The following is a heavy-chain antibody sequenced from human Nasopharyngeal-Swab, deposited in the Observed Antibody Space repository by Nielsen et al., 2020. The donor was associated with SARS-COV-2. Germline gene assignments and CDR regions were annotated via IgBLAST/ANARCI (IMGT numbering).Heavy chain of an antibody. D-gene: IGHD6-13*01. V-gene: IGHV1-46*01. CDR1: GYTFTSYY. Sequence: ASVKVSCKASGYTFTSYYMHWVRQAPGQGLEWMGIINPSGGSTSYAQKFQGRVTMTRDTSTSTVYMELRSLRSDDTAVYYCARLPVGYSSSRYNWFDPWGQGTLVTVSS. CDR2: INPSGGST. CDR3: ARLPVGYSSSRYNWFDP. J-gene: IGHJ5*02.